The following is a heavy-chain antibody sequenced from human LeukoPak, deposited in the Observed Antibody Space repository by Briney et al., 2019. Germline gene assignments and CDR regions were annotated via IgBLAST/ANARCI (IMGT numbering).Heavy chain of an antibody. CDR3: AKDGSWSCTD. D-gene: IGHD2-8*02. CDR2: IAHHGNNK. Sequence: QPGGSLRLSCAASGFTFSTYAMHWVRQGPGKGLEWVAYIAHHGNNKYYVDSVKGRFTISRDNSKKTLYLQMDSLRADDTAVYYCAKDGSWSCTDWGQGTLVAVSS. CDR1: GFTFSTYA. V-gene: IGHV3-30*02. J-gene: IGHJ4*02.